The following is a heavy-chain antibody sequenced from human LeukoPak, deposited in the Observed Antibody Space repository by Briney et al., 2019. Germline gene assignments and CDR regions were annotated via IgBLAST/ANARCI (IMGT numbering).Heavy chain of an antibody. CDR1: GFTFSSYA. D-gene: IGHD1-26*01. V-gene: IGHV3-23*01. J-gene: IGHJ4*02. CDR2: ISGSGGST. Sequence: GGSLRLSCAASGFTFSSYAMSWVRQAPGKGLEWVSAISGSGGSTYYADSVKGRFTISRDNSKNTVSLQMNSLRAEDMAVYYCARDGTWSTFDYWGQGTLVTVSS. CDR3: ARDGTWSTFDY.